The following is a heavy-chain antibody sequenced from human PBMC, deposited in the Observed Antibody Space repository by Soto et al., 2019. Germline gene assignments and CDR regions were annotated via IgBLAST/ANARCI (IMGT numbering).Heavy chain of an antibody. D-gene: IGHD3-10*01. Sequence: SETLSLTCTVSGGSIRSDGYYWSWIRQHPGKGLEWIGYIYHSGTAYYNPSLKSRVIISVDTSQSQFSLDLTSVTAADTAVYYCARASSPIRGRGNWFDPWGQGILVTVSS. J-gene: IGHJ5*02. CDR1: GGSIRSDGYY. V-gene: IGHV4-31*03. CDR3: ARASSPIRGRGNWFDP. CDR2: IYHSGTA.